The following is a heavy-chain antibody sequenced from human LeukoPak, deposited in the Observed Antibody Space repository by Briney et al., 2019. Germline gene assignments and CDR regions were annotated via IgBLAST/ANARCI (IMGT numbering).Heavy chain of an antibody. CDR3: ARREWAKYYFDS. CDR2: IYNSGST. V-gene: IGHV4-59*01. Sequence: SETLSLTCTVSGGSITSYYWSWIRQPPGKGLEWIGYIYNSGSTNNNPSLKSRVTISVDTSKNQFSLKLSSVTAADTAVYYCARREWAKYYFDSWGQGTLVTVSS. CDR1: GGSITSYY. J-gene: IGHJ4*02. D-gene: IGHD2-8*01.